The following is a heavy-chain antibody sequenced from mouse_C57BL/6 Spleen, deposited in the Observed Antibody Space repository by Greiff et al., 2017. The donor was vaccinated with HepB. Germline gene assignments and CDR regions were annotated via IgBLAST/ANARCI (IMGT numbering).Heavy chain of an antibody. CDR1: GYTFTSYW. V-gene: IGHV1-64*01. J-gene: IGHJ4*01. Sequence: VQLQQSGAELVKPGASVKLSCKASGYTFTSYWMHWVKQRPGQGLEWIGMIHPNSGSTNYNEKFKSKATLTVDKSSSTAYMQLSSLTSEDSAVYYCARRRDYDDYAMDYWGQGTSVTVSS. CDR2: IHPNSGST. CDR3: ARRRDYDDYAMDY. D-gene: IGHD2-4*01.